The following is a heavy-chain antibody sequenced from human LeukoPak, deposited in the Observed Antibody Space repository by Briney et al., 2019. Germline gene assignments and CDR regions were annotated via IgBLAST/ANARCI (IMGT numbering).Heavy chain of an antibody. J-gene: IGHJ3*02. D-gene: IGHD5-18*01. CDR2: INTSDGST. CDR1: GYTFTSYY. Sequence: GASVKVSCKASGYTFTSYYIHWVRQAPGQGLEWMGLINTSDGSTSHAQKFQGRVTMTRDTSTSTVYMELRSLRSEDTAVYYCAVAYSYGRDTFDIWGQGTMVTVSS. V-gene: IGHV1-46*01. CDR3: AVAYSYGRDTFDI.